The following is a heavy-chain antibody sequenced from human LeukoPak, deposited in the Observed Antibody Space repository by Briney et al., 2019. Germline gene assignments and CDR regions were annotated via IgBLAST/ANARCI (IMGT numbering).Heavy chain of an antibody. V-gene: IGHV4-59*01. CDR2: IYYSGST. CDR3: ARGSLDWFDP. CDR1: GGSISSYF. Sequence: SETLSLTCTVSGGSISSYFWSWIRQPPGKGLEWIGYIYYSGSTSYNPSLKSRVTMSVDTSKNQFSLNLNSVTAADTAVYYCARGSLDWFDPWGQGTLVTVSS. J-gene: IGHJ5*02.